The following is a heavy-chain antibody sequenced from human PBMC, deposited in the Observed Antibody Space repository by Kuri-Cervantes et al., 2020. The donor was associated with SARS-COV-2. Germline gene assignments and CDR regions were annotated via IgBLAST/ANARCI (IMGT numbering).Heavy chain of an antibody. CDR3: TRERRGYSYHFKGV. J-gene: IGHJ6*03. CDR1: GFTFSNAW. Sequence: LSPTCAASGFTFSNAWMSWVRQAPGKGLEWVGRIKSNSDGGTTEYAAPVKGRFTISRDDSKTTLYLQINSLKTEDTAVYYCTRERRGYSYHFKGVWGKGTMVTVSS. CDR2: IKSNSDGGTT. V-gene: IGHV3-15*01. D-gene: IGHD5-18*01.